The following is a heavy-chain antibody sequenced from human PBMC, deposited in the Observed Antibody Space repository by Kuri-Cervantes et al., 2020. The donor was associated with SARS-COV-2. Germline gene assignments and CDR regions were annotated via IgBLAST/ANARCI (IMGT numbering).Heavy chain of an antibody. J-gene: IGHJ6*02. D-gene: IGHD6-19*01. CDR1: GGSFSGYY. CDR3: ARGVGAAVAGTLITIYYYYGMDV. CDR2: INHSGST. Sequence: SQTHSLTCASYGGSFSGYYWSWIRQPPGKGLEWGGEINHSGSTNYNPSLKSRVTISVDTSKNQSSLKLSSVTAADTAVYYCARGVGAAVAGTLITIYYYYGMDVWGQGTTVTVSS. V-gene: IGHV4-34*01.